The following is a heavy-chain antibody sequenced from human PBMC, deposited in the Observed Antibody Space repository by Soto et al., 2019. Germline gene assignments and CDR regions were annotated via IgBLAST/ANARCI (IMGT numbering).Heavy chain of an antibody. CDR3: ARFSGYSYGYYYGMDV. Sequence: KSSETLSLTCAVSGSSISSSNWWSWVRQPPGKGLEWIGEIYHSGSTNYNPSLKSRVTISVDKSKNQFSLKLSSVTAADTAVYYCARFSGYSYGYYYGMDVWGQGTTVTVSS. D-gene: IGHD5-18*01. CDR1: GSSISSSNW. CDR2: IYHSGST. V-gene: IGHV4-4*02. J-gene: IGHJ6*02.